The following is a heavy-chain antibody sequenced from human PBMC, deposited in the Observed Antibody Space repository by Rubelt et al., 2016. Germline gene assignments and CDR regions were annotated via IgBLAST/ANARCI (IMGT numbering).Heavy chain of an antibody. Sequence: GGGLVQPGGSLRLSCTVSGFTFGSSSMGWVRQAPGKGLEWVANIKKDGSEKYYVDSVKGRFTISRDNAKNTLYLQMNSLRAEDTAVYYCARDQNWNSFDPWGQGTLVTVSS. CDR1: GFTFGSSS. CDR3: ARDQNWNSFDP. CDR2: IKKDGSEK. J-gene: IGHJ5*02. D-gene: IGHD1-7*01. V-gene: IGHV3-7*01.